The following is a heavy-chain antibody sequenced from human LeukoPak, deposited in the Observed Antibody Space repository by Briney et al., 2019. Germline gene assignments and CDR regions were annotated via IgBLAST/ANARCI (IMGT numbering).Heavy chain of an antibody. CDR2: IYYSGST. D-gene: IGHD3-22*01. CDR1: GGSISSSSHY. V-gene: IGHV4-39*01. CDR3: ARAYDSSGYQPESFGY. Sequence: SETLSLTCTVSGGSISSSSHYWGWIRQPPGKGLEWIGSIYYSGSTYYNPSLKSRVTISVDTSKNQFSLKLSSVTAADTAVYYCARAYDSSGYQPESFGYWGQGTLVTVSS. J-gene: IGHJ4*02.